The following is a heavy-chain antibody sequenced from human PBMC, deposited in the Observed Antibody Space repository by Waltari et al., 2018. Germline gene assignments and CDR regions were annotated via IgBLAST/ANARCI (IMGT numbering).Heavy chain of an antibody. CDR2: ISSTSGSM. D-gene: IGHD3-16*01. CDR3: ASGQDGTSFVLSF. J-gene: IGHJ6*02. CDR1: GPTLSSYS. Sequence: EVQLVESGGDLIQPGGSLRPSCAVLGPTLSSYSMNWVRQVPGKGLEWVSYISSTSGSMYYADSVKGRFTISRDNTRKSVYLQMNSLRVEDSAVYYCASGQDGTSFVLSFWGQGTKVTVSS. V-gene: IGHV3-48*01.